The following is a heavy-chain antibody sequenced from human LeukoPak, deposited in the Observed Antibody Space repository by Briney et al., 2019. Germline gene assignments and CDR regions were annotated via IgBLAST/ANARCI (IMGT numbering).Heavy chain of an antibody. D-gene: IGHD6-13*01. CDR2: ISGSGGST. V-gene: IGHV3-23*01. CDR1: GFTFSSYA. CDR3: AKGIAAAGDDWFDP. Sequence: GGSLRLSCAASGFTFSSYAMSWVRQAPGRGLEWVSAISGSGGSTYYADSVKGRFTISRDNSKNTLYLQMNSLRADDTAVYYCAKGIAAAGDDWFDPWGQGTLVTVSS. J-gene: IGHJ5*02.